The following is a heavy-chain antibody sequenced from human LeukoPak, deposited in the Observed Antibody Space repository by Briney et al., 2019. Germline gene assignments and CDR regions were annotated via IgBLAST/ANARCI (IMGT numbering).Heavy chain of an antibody. CDR1: GYTFTSYD. CDR3: ARVVRGVIMGVFYFDY. Sequence: GASVKVSCKASGYTFTSYDINWVRQATGQGLEWMGWMNPNSGNTGYAQKLQGRVTMTTDTSTSTAYMELRSLRSDDTAVYYCARVVRGVIMGVFYFDYRGQGTLVTVSS. CDR2: MNPNSGNT. V-gene: IGHV1-8*01. D-gene: IGHD3-10*01. J-gene: IGHJ4*02.